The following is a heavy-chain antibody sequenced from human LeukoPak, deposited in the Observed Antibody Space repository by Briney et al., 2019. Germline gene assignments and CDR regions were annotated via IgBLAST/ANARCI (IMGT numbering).Heavy chain of an antibody. CDR2: VNHSGRT. J-gene: IGHJ4*02. CDR3: AVRFGRLEAGGTPFAS. Sequence: PSETLSLTCAVYGGSFSDYWWTWIRQSPGKGLEWIGEVNHSGRTNYNPSLKSRVSISVDRSKKQFSLKLTSVTAADTALYYCAVRFGRLEAGGTPFASWAQETLATVSS. D-gene: IGHD6-13*01. CDR1: GGSFSDYW. V-gene: IGHV4-34*01.